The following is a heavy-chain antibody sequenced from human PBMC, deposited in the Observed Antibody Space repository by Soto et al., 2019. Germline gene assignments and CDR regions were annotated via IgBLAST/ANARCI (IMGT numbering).Heavy chain of an antibody. J-gene: IGHJ4*02. Sequence: EVQVLESGGGLVHPGGSLRLSCAASGFTLSSSTMTWVRQAPGKGLEWVSVITFSGDTYYAGSVQGRFTISRDNSKNPLYLQMTSLRAEDTAFYYCAKVAYYESFLWGQGTLVTVSS. V-gene: IGHV3-23*01. D-gene: IGHD3-16*01. CDR2: ITFSGDT. CDR1: GFTLSSST. CDR3: AKVAYYESFL.